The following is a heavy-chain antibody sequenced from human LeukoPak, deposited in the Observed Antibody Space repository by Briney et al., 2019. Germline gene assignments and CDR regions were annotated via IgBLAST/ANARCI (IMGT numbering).Heavy chain of an antibody. CDR3: AKDLGYCSSTSCYTGYGMDV. D-gene: IGHD2-2*02. J-gene: IGHJ6*02. CDR1: GLTFSSYA. V-gene: IGHV3-23*01. Sequence: GASLRLSCAASGLTFSSYAMSWVRQAPGKGLEWVSAISGSGGSTYYADSVKGRLTIPRDNSKNTLYLQMNSLRAEDTAVYYCAKDLGYCSSTSCYTGYGMDVWGQGTTVTVSS. CDR2: ISGSGGST.